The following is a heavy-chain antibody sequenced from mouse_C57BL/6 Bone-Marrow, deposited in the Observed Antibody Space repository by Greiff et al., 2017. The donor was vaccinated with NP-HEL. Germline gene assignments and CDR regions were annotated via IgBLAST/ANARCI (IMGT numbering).Heavy chain of an antibody. CDR1: GYTFTSYW. CDR3: ARHPYPNRHDYAMDY. J-gene: IGHJ4*01. Sequence: VQLQQPGAELVKPGASVKMSCKASGYTFTSYWITWVKQRPGQGLEWIGDIYPGSGSTNYNEKFKSKATLTVDTSSSTAYMQLSSLTSEDSAVYYCARHPYPNRHDYAMDYWGQGTSVTVSS. CDR2: IYPGSGST. V-gene: IGHV1-55*01. D-gene: IGHD2-10*01.